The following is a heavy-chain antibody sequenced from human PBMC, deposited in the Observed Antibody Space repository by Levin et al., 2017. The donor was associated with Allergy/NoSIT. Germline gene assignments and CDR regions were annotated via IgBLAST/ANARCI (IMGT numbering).Heavy chain of an antibody. J-gene: IGHJ3*01. D-gene: IGHD7-27*01. CDR2: IFPSDSET. CDR1: GYTFTSYW. Sequence: GESLKISCQGSGYTFTSYWINWVRQMPGKGLEWMGTIFPSDSETRYSPSFQGQVTISVDKSINTAYLQWNNLKASDTAMYYCGRQSGDDGFDVWGQGTVITVSS. V-gene: IGHV5-51*01. CDR3: GRQSGDDGFDV.